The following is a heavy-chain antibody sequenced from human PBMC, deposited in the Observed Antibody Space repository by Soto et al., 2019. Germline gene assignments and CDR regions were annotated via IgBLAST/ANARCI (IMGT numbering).Heavy chain of an antibody. V-gene: IGHV3-7*01. CDR1: GFTFSSYW. J-gene: IGHJ4*02. D-gene: IGHD2-2*01. Sequence: EVQLVESGGGLVQPGGSLRLSCAASGFTFSSYWMSWVRQAPGKGLEWVANIKHDGSEKYYVDSVKGRFTISRDNAKNPLYLQMNSLRAEDTAVYYCARGRGCSTGCHNFDYWGQGTLVTVSS. CDR3: ARGRGCSTGCHNFDY. CDR2: IKHDGSEK.